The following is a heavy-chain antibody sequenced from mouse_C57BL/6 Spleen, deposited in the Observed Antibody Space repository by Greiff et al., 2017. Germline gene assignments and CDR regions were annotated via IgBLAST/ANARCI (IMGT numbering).Heavy chain of an antibody. CDR3: AYESY. Sequence: DVQLVESGPGLVKPSQSLSLTCSVTGYSITSGYYWNWIRQFPGNKLEWMGYISYDGSNNYNPSLKNRISITRDTAKNQFFLKLNSVTTEDTATYYCAYESYWGQGTTLTVSS. CDR1: GYSITSGYY. D-gene: IGHD2-12*01. J-gene: IGHJ2*01. V-gene: IGHV3-6*01. CDR2: ISYDGSN.